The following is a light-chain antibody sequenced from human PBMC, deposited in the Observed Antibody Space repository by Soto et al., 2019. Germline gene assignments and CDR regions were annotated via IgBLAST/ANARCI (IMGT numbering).Light chain of an antibody. V-gene: IGLV8-61*01. CDR2: NTD. CDR3: VLYMGSGSWV. CDR1: SGSVSTSYY. Sequence: QTVVTQEPSFSVSPGGTVTLPCGLSSGSVSTSYYPSWYQQTPGQAPRPLVYNTDTRSSGVPDRFSGSILGNKAALTITGAQADDESDYYCVLYMGSGSWVFGGGTKLTVL. J-gene: IGLJ3*02.